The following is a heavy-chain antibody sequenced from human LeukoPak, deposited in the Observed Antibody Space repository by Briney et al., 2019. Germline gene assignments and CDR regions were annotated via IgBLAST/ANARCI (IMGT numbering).Heavy chain of an antibody. CDR1: GFTFSSYS. V-gene: IGHV3-48*04. CDR2: ISSGGDTI. J-gene: IGHJ4*02. CDR3: VRAGYCSGGSCYPPDY. Sequence: PGGSLRLSCAASGFTFSSYSMNWVRQAPGGGLDWISYISSGGDTIYHAGSVKGRFTISRDNAKNSLYLQMNSLRAEDTAVYYCVRAGYCSGGSCYPPDYWGQGTLVTVSS. D-gene: IGHD2-15*01.